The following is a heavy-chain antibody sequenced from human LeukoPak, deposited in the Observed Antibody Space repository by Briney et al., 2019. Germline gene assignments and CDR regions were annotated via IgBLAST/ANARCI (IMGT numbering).Heavy chain of an antibody. D-gene: IGHD1-1*01. CDR2: ITSADSST. V-gene: IGHV3-74*01. J-gene: IGHJ4*02. CDR1: GFTFSSYW. Sequence: GGSLRLSCAASGFTFSSYWMHWVRHAPGKGLVWVSRITSADSSTSYADSVEGRFTISRDNAKNTLYLQMNSLRAEDTAVYYCARGRPNYYFDYWGQGTLVTVSS. CDR3: ARGRPNYYFDY.